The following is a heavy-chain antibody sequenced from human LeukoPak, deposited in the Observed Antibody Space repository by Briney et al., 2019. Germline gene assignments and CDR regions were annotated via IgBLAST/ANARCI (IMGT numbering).Heavy chain of an antibody. CDR2: ISSSSSNI. D-gene: IGHD6-6*01. CDR3: ARGGAARPDY. Sequence: GGSLRLSCAASGFTFSDYYMSWIRQAPGKGLEWVSYISSSSSNIAYADSVKGRFTISRENVKNSLYLQINSLRVEDTSVYYCARGGAARPDYWGQGTLVTVSS. J-gene: IGHJ4*02. CDR1: GFTFSDYY. V-gene: IGHV3-11*06.